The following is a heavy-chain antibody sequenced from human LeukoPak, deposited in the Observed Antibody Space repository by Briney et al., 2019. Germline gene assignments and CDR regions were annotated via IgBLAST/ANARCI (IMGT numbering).Heavy chain of an antibody. Sequence: ASVNVSCKAPGYTFTSYGITWVRQAPGQGLEWRGCSIAYNGNTNYAQKLQGRVTMTTDTSTSTAYIEMRSLRSDDTAVYYCARGGVEGIVEATTYGYWGQGTLVTVSS. CDR2: SIAYNGNT. CDR1: GYTFTSYG. V-gene: IGHV1-18*01. J-gene: IGHJ4*02. D-gene: IGHD1-26*01. CDR3: ARGGVEGIVEATTYGY.